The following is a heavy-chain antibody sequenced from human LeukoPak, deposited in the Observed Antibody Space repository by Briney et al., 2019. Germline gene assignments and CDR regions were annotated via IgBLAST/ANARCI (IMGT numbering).Heavy chain of an antibody. Sequence: GASLRLSCAASGFTFSSYAMSWVRQAPGKGLEWVSAISGSGGSTYYADSVKGRFTISRDNSMNTLYLQMNSLRAEDTAVYYCAGTVRGVINYYGMDVWGQGATVTVSS. J-gene: IGHJ6*02. D-gene: IGHD3-10*01. CDR3: AGTVRGVINYYGMDV. CDR1: GFTFSSYA. V-gene: IGHV3-23*01. CDR2: ISGSGGST.